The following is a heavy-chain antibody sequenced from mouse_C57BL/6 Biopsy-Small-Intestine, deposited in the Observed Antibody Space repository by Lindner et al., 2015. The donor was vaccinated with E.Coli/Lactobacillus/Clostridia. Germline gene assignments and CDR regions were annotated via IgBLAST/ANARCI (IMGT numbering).Heavy chain of an antibody. CDR2: MNPNSGST. D-gene: IGHD1-1*02. J-gene: IGHJ3*01. Sequence: SVKVSCKASGYTFSSYDTNWVRQATGQGLEWMGWMNPNSGSTGYAQNFQGRVTMTRNTSISTAYMELSSLRSEDTAVYFCARGAPLGYCSGGSCPRLYPQHWGQGTLVT. V-gene: IGHV1-81*01. CDR3: ARGAPLGYCSGGSCPRLYPQH. CDR1: GYTFSSYD.